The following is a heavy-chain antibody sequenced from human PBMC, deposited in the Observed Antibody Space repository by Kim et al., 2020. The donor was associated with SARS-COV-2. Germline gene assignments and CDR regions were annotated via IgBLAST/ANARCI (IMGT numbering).Heavy chain of an antibody. CDR2: ISYDGSNK. V-gene: IGHV3-30-3*01. CDR3: ARDPSHWYTLGYFDL. CDR1: GFTFSSYA. Sequence: GGSLRLSCAASGFTFSSYAMHWVRQAPGKGLEWVAVISYDGSNKYYADSVKGRFTISRDNSKNTLYLQMNSLRAEDTAVYYCARDPSHWYTLGYFDLWGRGTLVTVSS. J-gene: IGHJ2*01. D-gene: IGHD6-13*01.